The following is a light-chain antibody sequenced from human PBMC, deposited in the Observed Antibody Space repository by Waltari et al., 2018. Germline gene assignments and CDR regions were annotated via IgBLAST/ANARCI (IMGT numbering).Light chain of an antibody. V-gene: IGKV1-33*01. CDR3: QQYDNVPYT. J-gene: IGKJ2*01. Sequence: DIQVTPSPSSLSASVGDRVTITCQASQDINNYLNWYQQRPGKAPKLLIYDASSLETGVPSRFSGSGSGTDFTFTISSLEPEDIATYYCQQYDNVPYTFGQGTKLEIK. CDR1: QDINNY. CDR2: DAS.